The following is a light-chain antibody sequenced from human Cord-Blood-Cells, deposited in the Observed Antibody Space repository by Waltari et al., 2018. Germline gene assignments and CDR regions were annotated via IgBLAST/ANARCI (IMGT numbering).Light chain of an antibody. V-gene: IGKV3-11*01. CDR3: QQRSNWQT. CDR2: DAS. J-gene: IGKJ1*01. CDR1: QSVSSY. Sequence: EHVLTQSPATLSLSPRERATLSCSASQSVSSYLAWYQQKPGQAPRLLIYDASNRATGIPARFSGSGSGTDFTLTISSLEPEDFAVYYCQQRSNWQTFGQGTKVEIK.